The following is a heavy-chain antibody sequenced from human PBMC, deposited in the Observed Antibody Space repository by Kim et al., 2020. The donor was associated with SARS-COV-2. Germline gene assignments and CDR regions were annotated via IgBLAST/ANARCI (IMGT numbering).Heavy chain of an antibody. CDR2: INAGNGNT. Sequence: ASVKVSCKASGYTFTSYAMHWVRQAPGQRLEWMGWINAGNGNTKYSQKFQGRVTITRDTSASTAYMELSSLRSEDTAVYYCARGGVYYYEDYYYGMDVWGQGTTVTVSS. V-gene: IGHV1-3*01. CDR1: GYTFTSYA. J-gene: IGHJ6*02. D-gene: IGHD3-22*01. CDR3: ARGGVYYYEDYYYGMDV.